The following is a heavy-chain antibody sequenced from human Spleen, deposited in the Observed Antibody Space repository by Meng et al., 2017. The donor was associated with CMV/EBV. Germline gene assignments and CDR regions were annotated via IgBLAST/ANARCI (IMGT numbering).Heavy chain of an antibody. Sequence: ASVKVSCKASGNTFTGDYIHWVRQAPGQGLEWMGWINPNSGGTNDAQKFQGRVTMTRDTSVSTAYMELGRLRSDDTAVYYCARIPLGASDNWGQGTLVTVSS. CDR3: ARIPLGASDN. D-gene: IGHD2-21*01. J-gene: IGHJ4*02. CDR1: GNTFTGDY. V-gene: IGHV1-2*02. CDR2: INPNSGGT.